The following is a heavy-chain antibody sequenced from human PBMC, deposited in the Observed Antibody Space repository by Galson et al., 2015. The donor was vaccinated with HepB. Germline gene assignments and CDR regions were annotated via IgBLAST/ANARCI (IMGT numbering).Heavy chain of an antibody. CDR2: IWYDGSNK. Sequence: SLRLSCAAPGFTFSNYGMHWAGQAPGKGLEWVVGIWYDGSNKYYADSVKGRFTISRDNSKNTLYLQMNSLRAEDTAVYYCARDLQDCSSTSCYGYYYDMYVWGQGTTVTVSS. D-gene: IGHD2-2*01. CDR1: GFTFSNYG. CDR3: ARDLQDCSSTSCYGYYYDMYV. J-gene: IGHJ6*02. V-gene: IGHV3-33*01.